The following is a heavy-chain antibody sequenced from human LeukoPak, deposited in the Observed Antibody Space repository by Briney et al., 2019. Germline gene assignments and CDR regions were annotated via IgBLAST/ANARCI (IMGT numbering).Heavy chain of an antibody. Sequence: GGSLRLSCAASGFTFSSYSMNWVRQAPGKGLVWVSRINSDGSSTSYADSVKGRFTISRDNAKNTLYLQMNSLRAEDTAVYYCAKEATVTKVFQHWGQGTLVTVSS. CDR2: INSDGSST. CDR1: GFTFSSYS. CDR3: AKEATVTKVFQH. J-gene: IGHJ1*01. D-gene: IGHD4-17*01. V-gene: IGHV3-74*01.